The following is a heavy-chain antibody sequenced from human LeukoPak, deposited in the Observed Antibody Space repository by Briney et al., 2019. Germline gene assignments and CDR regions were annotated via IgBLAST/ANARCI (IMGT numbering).Heavy chain of an antibody. CDR1: GFTFSSYS. CDR3: ARVKVEDWYFDL. V-gene: IGHV3-21*01. Sequence: GGSLRLSCAASGFTFSSYSMNWVRQAPGKGLEWVSSISSSSSYIYYADSVRGRFTISRDNAKNSLYLQMNSLRAEDTAVYYCARVKVEDWYFDLWGRGTLVTVSS. CDR2: ISSSSSYI. D-gene: IGHD1-26*01. J-gene: IGHJ2*01.